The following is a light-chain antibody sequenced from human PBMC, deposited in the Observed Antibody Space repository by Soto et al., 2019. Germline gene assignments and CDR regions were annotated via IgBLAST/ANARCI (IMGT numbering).Light chain of an antibody. J-gene: IGKJ5*01. V-gene: IGKV3D-20*01. Sequence: EILLTKSPSTLSLSPGERATLSCGASQSVSSSYVAWYQHRPGLAPRLLIHDASSRATGIPDRFSGTKSGTDFTLTIRRLEPEDAAVYYCQQYGSSPITFGQGTRLEIK. CDR1: QSVSSSY. CDR3: QQYGSSPIT. CDR2: DAS.